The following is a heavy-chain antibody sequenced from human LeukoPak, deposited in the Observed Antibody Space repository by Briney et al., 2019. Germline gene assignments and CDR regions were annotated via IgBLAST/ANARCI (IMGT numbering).Heavy chain of an antibody. V-gene: IGHV4-39*01. CDR1: GGSISSSSYY. Sequence: PSETLSLTCTVSGGSISSSSYYWGWIRQPPGKGLEWIGTMYYSGSTDYNPSLKSRVIISVDTSKNQFSLKLSSVTAADTAVYYCARYVYYYASGSYYEKSRSGFDPWGQGTLVTVSS. D-gene: IGHD3-10*01. J-gene: IGHJ5*02. CDR3: ARYVYYYASGSYYEKSRSGFDP. CDR2: MYYSGST.